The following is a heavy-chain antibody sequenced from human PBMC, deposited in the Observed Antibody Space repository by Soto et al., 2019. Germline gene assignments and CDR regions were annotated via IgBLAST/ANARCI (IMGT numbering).Heavy chain of an antibody. D-gene: IGHD6-19*01. V-gene: IGHV4-39*01. J-gene: IGHJ5*02. CDR2: IYYSGST. CDR1: GGSISSSSYY. CDR3: ARQGEIAVAGTGDVLGWFDP. Sequence: ETLSLTCTVSGGSISSSSYYWGWIRQPPGKGLEWIGSIYYSGSTYYNPSLKSRVTISVDTSKNQFSLKLSSVTAADTAVYYCARQGEIAVAGTGDVLGWFDPWGQGTLVTVSS.